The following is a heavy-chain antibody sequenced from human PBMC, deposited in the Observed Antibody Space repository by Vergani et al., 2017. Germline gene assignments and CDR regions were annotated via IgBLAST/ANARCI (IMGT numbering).Heavy chain of an antibody. V-gene: IGHV3-23*01. CDR3: ARQKDYYMDV. Sequence: EVQLLESGGGLVQPGGSLRLSCEASGFSFPGYSMSWVRQAPGKGLEWVSSVSGSSATPYYADSVKGRFIISRDNSKNTLHLQMNSLRADDTAVYYCARQKDYYMDVWGKGATVTVSS. CDR1: GFSFPGYS. CDR2: VSGSSATP. J-gene: IGHJ6*03.